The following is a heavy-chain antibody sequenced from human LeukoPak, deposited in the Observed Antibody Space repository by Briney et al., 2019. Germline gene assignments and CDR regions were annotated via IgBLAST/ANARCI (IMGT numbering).Heavy chain of an antibody. D-gene: IGHD3-22*01. J-gene: IGHJ5*02. Sequence: SETLSLTCTVSGGSISSSSYYWGWIRQPPGKGLEWIGSIYYSGSTYYNPSLKSRVTISVDTSKTPFSLKLKLSSVTAADTAVYYCARQPGSPDYDPRFDPWGQGTLVTVSS. CDR2: IYYSGST. CDR3: ARQPGSPDYDPRFDP. CDR1: GGSISSSSYY. V-gene: IGHV4-39*01.